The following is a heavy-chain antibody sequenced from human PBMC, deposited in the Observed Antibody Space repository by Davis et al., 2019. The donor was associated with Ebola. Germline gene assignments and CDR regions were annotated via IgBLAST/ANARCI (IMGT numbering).Heavy chain of an antibody. CDR1: GFTFSSYA. CDR3: ARVGYCTGGVCYFNDY. CDR2: ISYDGSNK. J-gene: IGHJ4*02. D-gene: IGHD2-8*02. Sequence: GESLKISCAASGFTFSSYAMHWVRQAPGKGLEWVAVISYDGSNKYYADSVKGRFTISRDNSKNTLYLQMNSLRSDDTAVYYCARVGYCTGGVCYFNDYWGQGTLVTVSS. V-gene: IGHV3-30-3*01.